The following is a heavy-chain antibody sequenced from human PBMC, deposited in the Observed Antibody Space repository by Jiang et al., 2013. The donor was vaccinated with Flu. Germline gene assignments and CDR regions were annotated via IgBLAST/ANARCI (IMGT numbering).Heavy chain of an antibody. CDR3: ARGWDSSSWYYYYGMDV. CDR1: GFTFDDYG. J-gene: IGHJ6*02. CDR2: INWNGGST. V-gene: IGHV3-20*04. Sequence: VQLLESGGGVVRPGGSLRLSCAASGFTFDDYGMSWVRQAPGKGLEWVSGINWNGGSTGYADSVKGRFTISRDNAKNSLYLQMNSLRAEDTALYYCARGWDSSSWYYYYGMDVWGQGTTVTVSS. D-gene: IGHD6-13*01.